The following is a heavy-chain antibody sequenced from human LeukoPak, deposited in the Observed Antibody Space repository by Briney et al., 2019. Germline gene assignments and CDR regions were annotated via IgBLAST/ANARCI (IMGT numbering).Heavy chain of an antibody. Sequence: PSETLSLTCAVYGGSFSGYYWSWIRQPPGKGLEWIGEINHSGSTNYNPSLKSRVPISVDTSKNQFSLKLSSVTAADTAVYYCARQNYYDSSGYYRNPRYFQHWGQGTLVTVSS. J-gene: IGHJ1*01. V-gene: IGHV4-34*01. D-gene: IGHD3-22*01. CDR3: ARQNYYDSSGYYRNPRYFQH. CDR2: INHSGST. CDR1: GGSFSGYY.